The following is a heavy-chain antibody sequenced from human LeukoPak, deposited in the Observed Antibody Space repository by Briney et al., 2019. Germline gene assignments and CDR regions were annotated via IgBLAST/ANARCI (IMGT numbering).Heavy chain of an antibody. J-gene: IGHJ6*02. Sequence: ASVKVSCKASGYTFTGYYMHWVRQAPGQGLELMGWINPNSGGTNYAQKFQGWVTMTRDTSISTAYMELSRLRSDDTAVYYCARVRAPHGSSPHGYYYYGMDVWGQGTTVTVSS. V-gene: IGHV1-2*04. CDR2: INPNSGGT. CDR3: ARVRAPHGSSPHGYYYYGMDV. CDR1: GYTFTGYY. D-gene: IGHD6-6*01.